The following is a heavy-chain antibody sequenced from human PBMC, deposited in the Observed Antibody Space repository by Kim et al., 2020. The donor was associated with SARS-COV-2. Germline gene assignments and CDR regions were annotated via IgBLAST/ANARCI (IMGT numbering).Heavy chain of an antibody. D-gene: IGHD6-13*01. CDR2: IYYSGRT. CDR1: GGSISSGGYY. J-gene: IGHJ5*02. Sequence: SETLSLTCTVSGGSISSGGYYWSWIRQHPGKGLEWIGYIYYSGRTYYNPSLKSRVTISVDTSKNQFSLKLSSVTAADTAVYYCARGSLAAAVFDPWGQGTRVTVSS. CDR3: ARGSLAAAVFDP. V-gene: IGHV4-31*03.